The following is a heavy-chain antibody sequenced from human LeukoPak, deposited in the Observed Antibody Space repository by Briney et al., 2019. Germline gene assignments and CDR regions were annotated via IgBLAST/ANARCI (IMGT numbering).Heavy chain of an antibody. CDR2: IRYDGSNK. J-gene: IGHJ4*02. CDR3: AKVNKGGYDSFDY. V-gene: IGHV3-30*02. Sequence: GGSLRLSCAASGFTFSTYGMHWVRQAPGKGLEWVAFIRYDGSNKYYADSVKGRFTISRDNSKNTLYLQMNSLRPEDTAVYYCAKVNKGGYDSFDYWGQGTLVTVSS. D-gene: IGHD5-12*01. CDR1: GFTFSTYG.